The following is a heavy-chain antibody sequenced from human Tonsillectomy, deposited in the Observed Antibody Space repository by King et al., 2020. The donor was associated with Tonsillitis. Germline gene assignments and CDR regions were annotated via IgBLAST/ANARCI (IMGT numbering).Heavy chain of an antibody. CDR1: GYDFANYW. V-gene: IGHV5-51*01. CDR2: IYPDDSDT. D-gene: IGHD2-2*02. Sequence: QLVQSGAEVKKPGESLKISCKTSGYDFANYWIAWVRQVPGKGLEWLGIIYPDDSDTRYSPSLQGQVTISAERSISTAYLQWSSLKASDTAMYYCARLEVEYTPGTHSLDVWGKGPAVIVSS. CDR3: ARLEVEYTPGTHSLDV. J-gene: IGHJ6*03.